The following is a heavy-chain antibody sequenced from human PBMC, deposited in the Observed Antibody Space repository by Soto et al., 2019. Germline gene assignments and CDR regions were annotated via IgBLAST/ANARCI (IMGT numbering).Heavy chain of an antibody. V-gene: IGHV1-2*02. CDR1: GYTFTGHY. Sequence: ASVKVSCKTSGYTFTGHYIHWVRQAPQQGPEWMGEIGPESGATRSSEKFRGRVTMAMDTSITTVYMELRNLSPDDTAVYYCGRGRSGQIVIFYWGQGTPVPVSS. CDR3: GRGRSGQIVIFY. J-gene: IGHJ4*02. D-gene: IGHD1-26*01. CDR2: IGPESGAT.